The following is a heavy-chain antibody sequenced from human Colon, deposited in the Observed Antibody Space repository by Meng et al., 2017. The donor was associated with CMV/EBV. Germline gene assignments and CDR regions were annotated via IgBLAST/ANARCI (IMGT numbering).Heavy chain of an antibody. CDR1: GVTFDSYA. CDR3: ARAGLSLHNYLDY. J-gene: IGHJ4*02. D-gene: IGHD2/OR15-2a*01. CDR2: ISWDGSNT. Sequence: VTSGVTFDSYAMHWVRQTPGKGLEWVALISWDGSNTYYADSVRGRFTISRDNFKLTLYLEMNTVTLEDTGVYYCARAGLSLHNYLDYWGQGTLVTVSS. V-gene: IGHV3-30*04.